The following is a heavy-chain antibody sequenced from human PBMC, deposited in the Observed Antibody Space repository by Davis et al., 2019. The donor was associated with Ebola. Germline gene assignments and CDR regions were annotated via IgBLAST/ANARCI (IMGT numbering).Heavy chain of an antibody. CDR2: IIPILGIA. CDR3: ARTIEMAPLWGMDV. V-gene: IGHV1-69*02. Sequence: SVKVSCKASGYTFTSYYMHWVRQAPGQGLEWMGRIIPILGIANYAQKFQGRVTITADKSTSTAYMELSSLRSEDTAVYYCARTIEMAPLWGMDVWGQGTTVTVSS. D-gene: IGHD5-24*01. J-gene: IGHJ6*02. CDR1: GYTFTSYY.